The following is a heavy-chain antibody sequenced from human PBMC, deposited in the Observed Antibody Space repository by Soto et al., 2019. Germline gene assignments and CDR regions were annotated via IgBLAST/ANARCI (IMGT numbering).Heavy chain of an antibody. CDR3: ARADYGDYGGYYYYGMDV. Sequence: SQTLSLTCAISGDSVSGNSAAWNWIRQSPSRGLEWLGRTYYRSKWYNDYAISVKSRITINPDTSKNQFSLQLNSVTPEDTAVYYCARADYGDYGGYYYYGMDVWGQGTTVTVSS. V-gene: IGHV6-1*01. CDR2: TYYRSKWYN. D-gene: IGHD4-17*01. J-gene: IGHJ6*02. CDR1: GDSVSGNSAA.